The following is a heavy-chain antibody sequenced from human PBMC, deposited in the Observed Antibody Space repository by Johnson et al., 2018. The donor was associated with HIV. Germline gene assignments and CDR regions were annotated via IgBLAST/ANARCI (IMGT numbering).Heavy chain of an antibody. V-gene: IGHV3-30*03. CDR1: GFTFSSYG. Sequence: QVQLVESGGGVVQPGRSLRLSCAASGFTFSSYGMHWVRQAPGKGLEWVAVISYDGSNKYYADSVKGRFTISRDNSKNTLYLQMNSLRAGDTAVYYCARAAVAAPSAFDIWGQGTMVTVSS. CDR3: ARAAVAAPSAFDI. J-gene: IGHJ3*02. CDR2: ISYDGSNK. D-gene: IGHD6-19*01.